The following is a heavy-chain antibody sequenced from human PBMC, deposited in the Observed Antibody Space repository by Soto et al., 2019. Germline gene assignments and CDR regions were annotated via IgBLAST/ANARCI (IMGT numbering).Heavy chain of an antibody. CDR2: IYRSGTT. CDR1: NFSISSGYY. V-gene: IGHV4-38-2*01. D-gene: IGHD1-26*01. Sequence: SETLSLTCVVSNFSISSGYYWGWIRQSPGKGLEWIASIYRSGTTSYNPSLKSRVTISVDPSKSQFSLMLTAVTAADTAVYYCARTHSGSYYSVFNYWGRGSLVTVSS. J-gene: IGHJ4*02. CDR3: ARTHSGSYYSVFNY.